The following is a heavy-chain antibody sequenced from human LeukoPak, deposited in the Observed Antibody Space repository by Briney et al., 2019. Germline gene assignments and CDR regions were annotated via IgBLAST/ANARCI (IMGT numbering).Heavy chain of an antibody. Sequence: SETLSLTCAVYGGSFSGYYWSWIRQPPGKGLEWIGEINHSGSTNYNPSLKSRVTISVDTSKNQFSLKLSSVTAADTAVYYCARLSSSSWYGRAFDIWGQGTMVTVSS. D-gene: IGHD6-13*01. V-gene: IGHV4-34*01. CDR1: GGSFSGYY. CDR3: ARLSSSSWYGRAFDI. CDR2: INHSGST. J-gene: IGHJ3*02.